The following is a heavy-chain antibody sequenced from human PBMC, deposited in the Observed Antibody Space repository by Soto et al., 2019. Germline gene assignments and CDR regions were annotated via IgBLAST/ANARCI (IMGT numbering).Heavy chain of an antibody. CDR1: GISFSDYV. CDR3: VKVEYSSTYYALDF. CDR2: ITSNGGST. J-gene: IGHJ4*02. D-gene: IGHD6-6*01. Sequence: PGGSLRLSCAAAGISFSDYVMNWVRQAPGKGLEYVSAITSNGGSTSHADSVKGRFTISRDNSKNRLYLQMSSLRVEDTAVYYCVKVEYSSTYYALDFWGQGTPVTVSS. V-gene: IGHV3-64D*06.